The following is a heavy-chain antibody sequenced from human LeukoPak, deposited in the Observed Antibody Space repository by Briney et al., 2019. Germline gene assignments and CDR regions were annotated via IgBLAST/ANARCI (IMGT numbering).Heavy chain of an antibody. Sequence: GGSLRLSCAASEFSISTYGMHWVRQAPGKGLESVAVIWYDGSNKYYADSVKGRFTISRDNSKNTLYLQMNSLRAEDTAVYYCAQSYSGSGSPDPFRFDPWGQGTLVTVSS. J-gene: IGHJ5*02. CDR1: EFSISTYG. CDR2: IWYDGSNK. CDR3: AQSYSGSGSPDPFRFDP. V-gene: IGHV3-33*08. D-gene: IGHD3-10*01.